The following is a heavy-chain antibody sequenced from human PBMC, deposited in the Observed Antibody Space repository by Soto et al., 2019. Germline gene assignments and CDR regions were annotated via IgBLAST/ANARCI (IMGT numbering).Heavy chain of an antibody. J-gene: IGHJ4*02. CDR3: ARHLESSSSPFDY. CDR1: GGSISSSSYY. Sequence: QLQLQESGPGLVKPSETLSLTCTVSGGSISSSSYYWGWIRQPPGKGLEWIGSIYYSGSTYYNPSLKSRVTISVDTSKNQFSRKLSSVTAADTAVYYCARHLESSSSPFDYWGQGTLVTVSS. V-gene: IGHV4-39*01. D-gene: IGHD6-6*01. CDR2: IYYSGST.